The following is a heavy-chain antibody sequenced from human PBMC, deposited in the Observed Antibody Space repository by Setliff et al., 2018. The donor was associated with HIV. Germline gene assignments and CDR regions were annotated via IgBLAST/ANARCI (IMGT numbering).Heavy chain of an antibody. CDR3: VREGPWKLGSIWFDP. CDR2: IYSSGST. CDR1: GGSISGYY. D-gene: IGHD7-27*01. V-gene: IGHV4-4*09. Sequence: SETLSLTCTVSGGSISGYYWSWIRQPPGKALEWIGYIYSSGSTNYNPSLKGRVTISEDPSKNQFSLKLTSVTAADTAVYYCVREGPWKLGSIWFDPWGQGTLVTVSS. J-gene: IGHJ5*02.